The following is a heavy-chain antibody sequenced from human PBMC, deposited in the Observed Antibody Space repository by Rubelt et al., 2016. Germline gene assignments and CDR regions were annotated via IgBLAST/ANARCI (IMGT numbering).Heavy chain of an antibody. Sequence: QVQLVQSGAEVKKPGASVKVSCKVSGYTLTELSMHWVRQAPGKGLEWMGWISAYNGNTNYAQKLQGRVTMTTDTSTSTAYMELSSLRSEDTAVYYCATDISSGWYYFDYWGQGTLVTVSS. CDR1: GYTLTELS. CDR2: ISAYNGNT. J-gene: IGHJ4*02. CDR3: ATDISSGWYYFDY. D-gene: IGHD6-19*01. V-gene: IGHV1-24*01.